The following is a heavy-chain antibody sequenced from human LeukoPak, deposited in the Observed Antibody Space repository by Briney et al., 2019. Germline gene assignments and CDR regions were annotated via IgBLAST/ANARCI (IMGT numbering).Heavy chain of an antibody. D-gene: IGHD3-3*01. V-gene: IGHV1-69*13. CDR1: GGTFSSYA. CDR3: ARGDFWSGYDLANYYYGMDV. Sequence: SVKVSCKASGGTFSSYAISWVRQAPGRGLEWMGGIIPIFGTANYAQKFQGRVTITADESTSTAYMELSSLRSEDTAVYYCARGDFWSGYDLANYYYGMDVWGQGTTVTVSS. J-gene: IGHJ6*02. CDR2: IIPIFGTA.